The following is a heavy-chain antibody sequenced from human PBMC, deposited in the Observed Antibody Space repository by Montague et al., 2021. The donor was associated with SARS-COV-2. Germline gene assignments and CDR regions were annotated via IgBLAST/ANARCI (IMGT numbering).Heavy chain of an antibody. CDR1: GASISSSNYY. J-gene: IGHJ2*01. Sequence: SETLSLTCTVSGASISSSNYYWDWIRQPPGKGLEWIGYIYYRGSTNYNPSLKSRVTISVDTSKDQFSLKLSSVTAADTAVYYCARDSLVGATGYFDLWGRGTLVTVSS. CDR3: ARDSLVGATGYFDL. D-gene: IGHD1-26*01. V-gene: IGHV4-39*07. CDR2: IYYRGST.